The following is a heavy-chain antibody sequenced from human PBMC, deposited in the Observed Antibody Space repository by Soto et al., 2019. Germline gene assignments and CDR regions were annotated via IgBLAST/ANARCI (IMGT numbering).Heavy chain of an antibody. CDR1: GGSISSSSYY. D-gene: IGHD3-22*01. CDR2: IYYSGST. V-gene: IGHV4-39*01. J-gene: IGHJ4*02. CDR3: ARNGITYYYDSSGYPDY. Sequence: TLSLTCTVSGGSISSSSYYWGWIRQPPGKGLEWIGSIYYSGSTYYNPSLKSRVTISVDTSKNQFSLKLSSVTAADTAVYYCARNGITYYYDSSGYPDYWGQGTLVTVSS.